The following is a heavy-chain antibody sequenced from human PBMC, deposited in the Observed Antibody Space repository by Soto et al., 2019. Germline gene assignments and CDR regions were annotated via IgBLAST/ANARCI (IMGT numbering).Heavy chain of an antibody. Sequence: ASVKVSCKASGYTFTSYGISWVRQAPGQGLEWMGWISAYNGNTNYAQKLQGRVTMTTDTSTRTAYMELRSLRSDDTAVYYCARLPIAVAGTHWFDPWGQGTLVTVSS. CDR1: GYTFTSYG. CDR3: ARLPIAVAGTHWFDP. D-gene: IGHD6-19*01. V-gene: IGHV1-18*01. CDR2: ISAYNGNT. J-gene: IGHJ5*02.